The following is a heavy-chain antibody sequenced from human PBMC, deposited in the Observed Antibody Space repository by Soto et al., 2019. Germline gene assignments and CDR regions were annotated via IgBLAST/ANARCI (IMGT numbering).Heavy chain of an antibody. Sequence: GGSLRLSCAASGFTFSSYAMSWVRQAPGKGLEWVSAISGSGGSTYYAASGKGRFPISRDNSKNTLYLKMNRRRAEDTAIYYGAKFGISVYYYVTGAFDVFDMGGKGKMVTV. D-gene: IGHD3-22*01. CDR1: GFTFSSYA. CDR2: ISGSGGST. CDR3: AKFGISVYYYVTGAFDVFDM. J-gene: IGHJ3*02. V-gene: IGHV3-23*01.